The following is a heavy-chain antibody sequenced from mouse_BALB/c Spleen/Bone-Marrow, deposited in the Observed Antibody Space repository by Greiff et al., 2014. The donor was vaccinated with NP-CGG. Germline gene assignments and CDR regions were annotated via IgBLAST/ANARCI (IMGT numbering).Heavy chain of an antibody. CDR3: ARGGDYHYFDY. CDR1: GCTFTTYD. Sequence: VQLQQSGPELVKPGALVKISCKASGCTFTTYDINWVKQRPGQGLEWIGWISPGDGNTNYNEKFKGKATLTADKSSSTAYMQLSSLTSENSAVYFCARGGDYHYFDYWGQGTTLTVSS. D-gene: IGHD2-4*01. CDR2: ISPGDGNT. V-gene: IGHV1S56*01. J-gene: IGHJ2*01.